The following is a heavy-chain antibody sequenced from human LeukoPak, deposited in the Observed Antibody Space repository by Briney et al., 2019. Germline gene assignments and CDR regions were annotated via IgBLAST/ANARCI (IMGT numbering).Heavy chain of an antibody. J-gene: IGHJ4*02. Sequence: GGSLRLSCAASGFIFNNYWISWVRQAPGEGLEWVANIKEDGSDKYYVDSVKGRFTISRDNVKNSLYLQMNSLRAEDTAVYYCTTQRRYCSGDNCYQRTFDYWGQGTLVTVSS. CDR3: TTQRRYCSGDNCYQRTFDY. CDR2: IKEDGSDK. V-gene: IGHV3-7*01. D-gene: IGHD2-15*01. CDR1: GFIFNNYW.